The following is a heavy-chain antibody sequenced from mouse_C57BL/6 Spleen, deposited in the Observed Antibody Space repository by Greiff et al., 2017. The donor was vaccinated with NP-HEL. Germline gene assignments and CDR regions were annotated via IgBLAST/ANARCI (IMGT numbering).Heavy chain of an antibody. CDR1: GYSITSGYY. CDR3: ARDPNYDYDFDY. CDR2: ISYDGSN. J-gene: IGHJ2*01. Sequence: VQLQQSGPGLVKPSQSLSLTCSVTGYSITSGYYWNWIRQFPGNKLEWMGYISYDGSNNYNPSLKNRISITRDTSKNQFFLKLNSVTTEDTATYYCARDPNYDYDFDYWGQGTTLTVSS. V-gene: IGHV3-6*01. D-gene: IGHD2-4*01.